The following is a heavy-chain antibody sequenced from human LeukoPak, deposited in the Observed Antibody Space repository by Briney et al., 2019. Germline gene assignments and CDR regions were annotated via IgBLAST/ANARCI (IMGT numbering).Heavy chain of an antibody. CDR1: GLTFGNYA. V-gene: IGHV3-23*01. Sequence: PGGSLRLSCAASGLTFGNYALSWVRQAPGKGLEWVSGISHSGANTYYSDSVKGRFTISRDNSKNTLYLQMNSLRAEDTAVYYCAKVIATYDILTGYYDYWGQGTLVTVSS. D-gene: IGHD3-9*01. J-gene: IGHJ4*02. CDR2: ISHSGANT. CDR3: AKVIATYDILTGYYDY.